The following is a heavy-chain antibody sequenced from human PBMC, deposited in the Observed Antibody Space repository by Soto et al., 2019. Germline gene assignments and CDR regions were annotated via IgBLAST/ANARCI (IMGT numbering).Heavy chain of an antibody. J-gene: IGHJ4*02. CDR1: GFTFSDYY. CDR2: ISSSGSTI. D-gene: IGHD2-21*01. Sequence: GGSLRLSCAASGFTFSDYYMSWIRQAPGKGLEWVSYISSSGSTIYYADSVKGRFTISRDNAKNSLYLQMNSLRAEDTAVYYCARDEHIVVANAAPDYWGQGTLVTVSS. V-gene: IGHV3-11*01. CDR3: ARDEHIVVANAAPDY.